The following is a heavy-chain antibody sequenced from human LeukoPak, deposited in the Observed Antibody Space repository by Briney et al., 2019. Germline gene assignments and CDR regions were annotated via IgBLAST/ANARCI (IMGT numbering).Heavy chain of an antibody. J-gene: IGHJ4*02. CDR3: ATVRSGPRELLDY. CDR1: GYTLTELS. Sequence: EASVKVSCKVSGYTLTELSMHWVRQSPGKGLEWMGGFDPEDGETIYAQKFQGRVTMTEDTSTDTAYMELSSLRSEDTAVYYCATVRSGPRELLDYWGQGTLVTVSS. D-gene: IGHD1-7*01. CDR2: FDPEDGET. V-gene: IGHV1-24*01.